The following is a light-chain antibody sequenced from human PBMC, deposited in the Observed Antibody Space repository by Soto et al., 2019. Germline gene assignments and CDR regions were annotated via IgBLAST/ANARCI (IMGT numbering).Light chain of an antibody. CDR3: CSYAGSRTPLI. CDR1: SSDVGSYNL. Sequence: QSALTQAASVSGSPGQSITISCTGTSSDVGSYNLVSWYQQHPGKAPKLMIYEVSKRPSGLSNRFSGSKSGNTASLTISGIQAEDEADYYCCSYAGSRTPLIFGTGTKVTVL. CDR2: EVS. J-gene: IGLJ1*01. V-gene: IGLV2-23*02.